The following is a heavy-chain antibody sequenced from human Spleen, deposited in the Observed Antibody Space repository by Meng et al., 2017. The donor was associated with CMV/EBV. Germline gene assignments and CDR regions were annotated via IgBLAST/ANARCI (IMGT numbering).Heavy chain of an antibody. Sequence: GGSLRLSCAASGFTINGNHMSWVRQAPGKGLDWVANIGQRGGDRDYAGSVRGRFTISRDNAKNSLYLQMNSLRVEDTAVYYCVPHDFPMDVWGQGTTVTVSS. J-gene: IGHJ6*02. D-gene: IGHD3-3*01. CDR2: IGQRGGDR. V-gene: IGHV3-7*01. CDR1: GFTINGNH. CDR3: VPHDFPMDV.